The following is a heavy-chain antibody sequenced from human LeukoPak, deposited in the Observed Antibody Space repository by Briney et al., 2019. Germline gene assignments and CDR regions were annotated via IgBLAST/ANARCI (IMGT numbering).Heavy chain of an antibody. V-gene: IGHV1-46*01. D-gene: IGHD3-10*01. J-gene: IGHJ3*02. CDR1: GYTFTSYY. Sequence: ASVKVSCKASGYTFTSYYMHWVRQAPGQGLEWMGIINPSGGSTSYAQKFQGRVTMTRDTSTSTVYMELSSLRSEDTAVYYCARVLAIYGSGSLFAFDIWGQGTMVTVSS. CDR3: ARVLAIYGSGSLFAFDI. CDR2: INPSGGST.